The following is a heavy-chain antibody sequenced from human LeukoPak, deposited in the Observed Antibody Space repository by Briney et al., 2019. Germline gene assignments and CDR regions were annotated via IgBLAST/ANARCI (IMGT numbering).Heavy chain of an antibody. J-gene: IGHJ4*02. V-gene: IGHV4-61*02. CDR3: ARAPCSSTSCYTGYYFDY. CDR1: GGSISSGSNC. D-gene: IGHD2-2*02. CDR2: IYTSGST. Sequence: SETLSLTCTVSGGSISSGSNCWSWIRHPAGKGLEWIGRIYTSGSTNYNTSLKSRVTISVDTSKTQFSLNQSSVTAADTAVYYCARAPCSSTSCYTGYYFDYWGQGTLVTVSS.